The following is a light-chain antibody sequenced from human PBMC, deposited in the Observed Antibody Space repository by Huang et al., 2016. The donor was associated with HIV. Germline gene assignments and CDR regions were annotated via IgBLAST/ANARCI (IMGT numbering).Light chain of an antibody. V-gene: IGKV1-39*01. CDR2: TAS. CDR1: QNITKS. CDR3: QQSFSVPRT. J-gene: IGKJ1*01. Sequence: DIQMTQSPPSLSASVGDRVTFTCRANQNITKSLNWYQQKPGKAPKLLIYTASTLESGVPSRFSGGGSGSRFTLNITNLQPKDFATYYCQQSFSVPRTFG.